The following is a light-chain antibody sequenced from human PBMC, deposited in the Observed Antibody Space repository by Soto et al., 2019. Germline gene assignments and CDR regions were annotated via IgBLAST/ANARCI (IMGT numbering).Light chain of an antibody. CDR2: TAS. V-gene: IGKV1-39*01. CDR3: QQSYSIPPIT. Sequence: IQLTQSPSSLSASVGDRVTITCRASQGISSYFAWYQQKPGKAPKLLISTASSLQSGVPSRFTGSGSGTDFTLTISSLQPEDFATYYCQQSYSIPPITFGQGTRLEIK. J-gene: IGKJ5*01. CDR1: QGISSY.